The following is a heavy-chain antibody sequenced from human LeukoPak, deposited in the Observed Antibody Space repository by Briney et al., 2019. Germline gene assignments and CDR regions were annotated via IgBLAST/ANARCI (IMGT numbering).Heavy chain of an antibody. CDR3: ARRAVSGWYNFDY. CDR1: GYSFTSYW. D-gene: IGHD6-19*01. Sequence: GESLKISCRGSGYSFTSYWIGWVRQMPGKGLEWMGIIYPGDSDTRYSPSFQGQVTVSADKSISTAYLQWSSLKASDTAMYYCARRAVSGWYNFDYWGQGTLVTVSS. CDR2: IYPGDSDT. V-gene: IGHV5-51*01. J-gene: IGHJ4*02.